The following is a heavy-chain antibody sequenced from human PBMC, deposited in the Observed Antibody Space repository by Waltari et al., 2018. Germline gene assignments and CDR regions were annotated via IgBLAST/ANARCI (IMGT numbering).Heavy chain of an antibody. D-gene: IGHD4-4*01. CDR2: IRYDGSNK. CDR3: AKSRTTVAKYYYGMDV. Sequence: VQLVESGGGVVQPGGSRRLPCAASGFTFTTYGMPWVAQAPGKGLEWVAFIRYDGSNKYYADSVKGRFTISRDNSKNTLYLQMNSLRAEDTAVYYCAKSRTTVAKYYYGMDVWGQGTTVTVSS. V-gene: IGHV3-30*02. CDR1: GFTFTTYG. J-gene: IGHJ6*02.